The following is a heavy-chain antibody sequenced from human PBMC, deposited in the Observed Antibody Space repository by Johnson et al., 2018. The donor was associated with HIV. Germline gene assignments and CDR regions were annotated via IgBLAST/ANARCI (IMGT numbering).Heavy chain of an antibody. V-gene: IGHV3-33*06. J-gene: IGHJ3*02. D-gene: IGHD6-13*01. CDR1: GFTFSTYG. CDR2: IWYDGSNK. CDR3: AKKQAAAGTGGGAFDI. Sequence: VQLVESGGGVVQPGRSLRLSCAASGFTFSTYGMHWVRQAPGKGLEWVALIWYDGSNKYYADSVKGRFTISRDNSKNTLYLQMNSLRTEDTAVYYCAKKQAAAGTGGGAFDIWGQGTMVTVSS.